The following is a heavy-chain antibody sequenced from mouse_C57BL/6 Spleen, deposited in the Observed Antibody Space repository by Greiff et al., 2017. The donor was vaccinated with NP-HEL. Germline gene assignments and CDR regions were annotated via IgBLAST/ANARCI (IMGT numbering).Heavy chain of an antibody. V-gene: IGHV2-2*01. CDR1: GFSLTSSG. Sequence: VQLKESGPGLVQPSQSLSITCTASGFSLTSSGVHWVRQSPGKGLEWLGVIWSGGGTDYNAAFISRLSISKDNSKNQVFFKMNSLQADDTAIYYCAREDDGYSPFAYWGQGTLVTVSA. CDR2: IWSGGGT. CDR3: AREDDGYSPFAY. J-gene: IGHJ3*01. D-gene: IGHD2-3*01.